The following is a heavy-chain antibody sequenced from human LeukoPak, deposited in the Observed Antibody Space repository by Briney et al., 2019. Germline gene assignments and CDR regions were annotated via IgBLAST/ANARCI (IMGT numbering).Heavy chain of an antibody. D-gene: IGHD5-18*01. Sequence: GGSLRLSCAASGFTFSGYWMHWVRQAPGKGLVRVSRSNIDGSSTSYADSVKGRFTISRDSAKNTLYLQMSSLRAEDTAVYYCARGYTYGSIDYWGQGTLVTVSS. CDR3: ARGYTYGSIDY. CDR1: GFTFSGYW. J-gene: IGHJ4*02. V-gene: IGHV3-74*01. CDR2: SNIDGSST.